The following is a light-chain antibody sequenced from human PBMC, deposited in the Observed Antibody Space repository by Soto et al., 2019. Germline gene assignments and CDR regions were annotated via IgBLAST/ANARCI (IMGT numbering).Light chain of an antibody. CDR3: QQRNTWPPFT. CDR2: DAS. J-gene: IGKJ5*01. V-gene: IGKV3-11*01. CDR1: QSVRTY. Sequence: EIVLTQSPVTLSLSPAERATLSCRASQSVRTYLAWYQVKPGQAPRLLIYDASRRASDVPARFSGSGSGTDFTLAISSLEPEDFALYYCQQRNTWPPFTFGQGTRLEIK.